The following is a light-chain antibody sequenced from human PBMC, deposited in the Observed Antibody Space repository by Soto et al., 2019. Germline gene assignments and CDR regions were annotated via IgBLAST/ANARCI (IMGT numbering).Light chain of an antibody. Sequence: EIVMTQFPATLSVSPGERATLSCRASQSVSSRLAWYQQKPGQAPRLLIYGASTRATGIPARFSGSGSGTEFTLTISSLQSEDFAVYYCQQYYTWPPLTFGGGTKVEIK. CDR1: QSVSSR. CDR2: GAS. V-gene: IGKV3-15*01. CDR3: QQYYTWPPLT. J-gene: IGKJ4*01.